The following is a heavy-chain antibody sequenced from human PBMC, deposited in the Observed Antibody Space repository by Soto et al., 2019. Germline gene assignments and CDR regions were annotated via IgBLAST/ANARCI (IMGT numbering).Heavy chain of an antibody. CDR3: AEERWEGYGMDA. V-gene: IGHV3-23*01. J-gene: IGHJ6*02. CDR2: ISSSGGST. Sequence: EVQLLESGGGLVQPGGSLRLSCAASGFTFNNDAMSWVRQAPGKGLEWVSTISSSGGSTYYADSVKGRYTISRVNSKSTLYLQMNSLRAEDTAVYYCAEERWEGYGMDAWGQGTTVTVSS. CDR1: GFTFNNDA. D-gene: IGHD1-26*01.